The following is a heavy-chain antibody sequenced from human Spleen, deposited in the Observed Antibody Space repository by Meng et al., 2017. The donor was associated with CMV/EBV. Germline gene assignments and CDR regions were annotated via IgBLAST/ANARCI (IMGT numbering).Heavy chain of an antibody. J-gene: IGHJ4*02. CDR3: AYYSSSGFEIDY. CDR2: IYYSGST. Sequence: GSLRLSCTVSGGSINSSSYYWGWIRQPPGKGLEWIGSIYYSGSTYYNPSLKSRVTISVDTSKNQFSLKLSSVTAADTAVYYCAYYSSSGFEIDYWGQGTLVTVSS. CDR1: GGSINSSSYY. D-gene: IGHD6-6*01. V-gene: IGHV4-39*07.